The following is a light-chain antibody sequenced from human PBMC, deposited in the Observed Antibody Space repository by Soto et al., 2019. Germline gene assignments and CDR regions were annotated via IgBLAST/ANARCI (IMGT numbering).Light chain of an antibody. Sequence: EIVLTQSPATLSSFPGDRVTLSRRASQSVNNYLAWFQQIPGQAPRLLIYDASTRATGIPARFSGSGSGTDFTLTISSLEPEDFAVYYCQQRSNWPRTFGQGTKVDIK. CDR2: DAS. CDR1: QSVNNY. V-gene: IGKV3-11*01. J-gene: IGKJ1*01. CDR3: QQRSNWPRT.